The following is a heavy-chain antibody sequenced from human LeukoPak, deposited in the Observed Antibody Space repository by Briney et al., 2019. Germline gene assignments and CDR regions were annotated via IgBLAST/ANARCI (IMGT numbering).Heavy chain of an antibody. CDR1: GYTFTGYY. CDR3: ARGVAGVYFYYYMDV. V-gene: IGHV1-2*02. CDR2: INSNNGDT. Sequence: ASVKVSCKATGYTFTGYYMQWVRQAPGQGLEWMGWINSNNGDTNYAQKYQGRVTMTRDTYISTAYMELSGLRSDDTAVYYCARGVAGVYFYYYMDVWGKGTTVTVSS. D-gene: IGHD1-14*01. J-gene: IGHJ6*03.